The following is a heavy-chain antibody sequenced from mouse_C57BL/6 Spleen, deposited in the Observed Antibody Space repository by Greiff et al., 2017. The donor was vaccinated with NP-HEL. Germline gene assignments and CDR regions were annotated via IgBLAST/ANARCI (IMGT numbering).Heavy chain of an antibody. D-gene: IGHD2-1*01. J-gene: IGHJ4*01. CDR1: GYTFTDYY. CDR2: INPYNGGT. Sequence: EVQLQESGPVLVKPGASVKMSCKASGYTFTDYYMNWVKQSHGKSLEWIGVINPYNGGTSYNQKFKGKATLTADKSSSTAYMQLSSLTSEDSAVYFCANGAIYYGNYYAMDYWGQGTSVTVSS. CDR3: ANGAIYYGNYYAMDY. V-gene: IGHV1-19*01.